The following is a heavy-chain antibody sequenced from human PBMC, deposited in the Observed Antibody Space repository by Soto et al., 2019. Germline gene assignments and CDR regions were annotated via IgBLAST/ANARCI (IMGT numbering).Heavy chain of an antibody. D-gene: IGHD3-10*01. Sequence: QVQLVQSGAEVKKPGASVKVSCKASGYTFTSYAIHWVRQAPGQRLEWMGWINAGNGNTKYSQKFRGRVTITRDTSASTAYMELSRLVSKDTAVYYCGRGSGLNRFDPWGQGTLVTVSS. CDR1: GYTFTSYA. CDR3: GRGSGLNRFDP. J-gene: IGHJ5*02. CDR2: INAGNGNT. V-gene: IGHV1-3*01.